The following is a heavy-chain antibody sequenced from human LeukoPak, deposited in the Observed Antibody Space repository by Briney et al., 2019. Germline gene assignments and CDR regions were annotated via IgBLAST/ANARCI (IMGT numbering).Heavy chain of an antibody. CDR2: IYYSGST. CDR1: GGSISSYY. V-gene: IGHV4-59*01. J-gene: IGHJ3*02. Sequence: SETLSLTCTVSGGSISSYYWSWIRQPPGKGLEWIGYIYYSGSTNYNPSLKSRVTISVDTSKNQFSLKLSSVTAADTAVYYCAREGSGSYLADAFDIWGQGTMVTVPS. D-gene: IGHD1-26*01. CDR3: AREGSGSYLADAFDI.